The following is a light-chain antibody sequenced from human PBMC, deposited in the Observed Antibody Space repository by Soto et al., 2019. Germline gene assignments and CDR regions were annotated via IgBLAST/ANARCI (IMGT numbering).Light chain of an antibody. Sequence: EIVMTQSRATLSVSPGEAATLSCRASQSVSNNLAWYQQKPGQAPRLVISGASTRAAGIPARLSGSGSGTEFTLTISSLQSEDFAVYYCQQYSNWPPGTFGQGTKVDIK. CDR3: QQYSNWPPGT. CDR2: GAS. CDR1: QSVSNN. J-gene: IGKJ1*01. V-gene: IGKV3-15*01.